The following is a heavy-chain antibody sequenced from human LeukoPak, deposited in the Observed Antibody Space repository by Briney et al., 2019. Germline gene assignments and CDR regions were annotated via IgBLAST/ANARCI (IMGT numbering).Heavy chain of an antibody. CDR2: INHSGST. D-gene: IGHD1-14*01. J-gene: IGHJ4*02. CDR1: GGSISSGDYY. Sequence: SETLSLTCTVSGGSISSGDYYWSWIRQPPGKGLEWIGEINHSGSTNYNPSLKSRVTISVDTSKNQFSLKLSSVTAADTAVYYCARKPGPRTTRFDYWGQGTLVTVSS. V-gene: IGHV4-39*07. CDR3: ARKPGPRTTRFDY.